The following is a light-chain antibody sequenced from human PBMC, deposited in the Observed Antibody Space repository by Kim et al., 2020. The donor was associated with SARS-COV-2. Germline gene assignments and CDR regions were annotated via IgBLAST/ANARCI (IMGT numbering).Light chain of an antibody. V-gene: IGKV3-11*01. CDR1: ETVTSD. CDR3: QQRWRWPLT. Sequence: PGERADLSCRASETVTSDLAWYQQKAGQPPRLLIYYANSRASGIPARFSGSGFGTDFTLSISSLEPEDVAIYYCQQRWRWPLTFGGGTKVDIK. CDR2: YAN. J-gene: IGKJ4*01.